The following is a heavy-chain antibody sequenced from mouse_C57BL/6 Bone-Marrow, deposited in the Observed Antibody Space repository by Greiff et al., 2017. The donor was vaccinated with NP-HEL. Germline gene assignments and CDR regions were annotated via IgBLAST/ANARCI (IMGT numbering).Heavy chain of an antibody. CDR2: INPNNGGT. CDR1: GYTFTDYY. V-gene: IGHV1-26*01. D-gene: IGHD2-4*01. CDR3: ARLYYDYDVRMDY. J-gene: IGHJ4*01. Sequence: EVQLQQSGPELVKPGASVKISCKASGYTFTDYYMNWVKQSHGKSLEWIGDINPNNGGTSYNQKFKGKATLTVDKSSSTAYMELRSLTSEDSAVYYCARLYYDYDVRMDYWGQGTSVTVSS.